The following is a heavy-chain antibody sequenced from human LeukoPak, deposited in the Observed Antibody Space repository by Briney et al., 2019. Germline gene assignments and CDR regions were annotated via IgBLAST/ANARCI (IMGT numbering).Heavy chain of an antibody. CDR2: IIPILGIA. CDR3: ARGADTAMLDDYYYGMDV. D-gene: IGHD5-18*01. J-gene: IGHJ6*02. V-gene: IGHV1-69*04. CDR1: GGTFSSYA. Sequence: SVKVSCKASGGTFSSYAISWVRQAPGQGLEWMGRIIPILGIANYAQKFQGRVTITAGKSTSTAYMELSSLRSEDTAVYYCARGADTAMLDDYYYGMDVWGQGTSVTVSS.